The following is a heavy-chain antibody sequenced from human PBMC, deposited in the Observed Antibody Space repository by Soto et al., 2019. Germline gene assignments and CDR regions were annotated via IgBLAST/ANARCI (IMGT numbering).Heavy chain of an antibody. CDR1: GFTFNSYA. CDR3: VRKYPGTRPFDY. Sequence: VGSLRLSCAASGFTFNSYAMNGVRQAPGKGLAWVSAIGTDGNTYYANSVKGRVTISRDNSRTTLYLQMNSLRVEDTALYYCVRKYPGTRPFDYWAQGTLVTVSS. D-gene: IGHD2-2*01. V-gene: IGHV3-23*01. CDR2: IGTDGNT. J-gene: IGHJ4*01.